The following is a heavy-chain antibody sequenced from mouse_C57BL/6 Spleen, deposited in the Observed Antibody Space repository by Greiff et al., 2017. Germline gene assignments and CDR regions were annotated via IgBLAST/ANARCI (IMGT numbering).Heavy chain of an antibody. Sequence: QVQLQQPGAELVIPGASVKLSCKASGYTFTSYWMHWVKQRPGQGLEWIGEIDPSDSYTNYNQKFKGKSTLTVDKSSSTAYMQLSSLTSEDSAVYYCARKLEAYWGQGTLVTVSA. CDR1: GYTFTSYW. D-gene: IGHD1-3*01. J-gene: IGHJ3*01. CDR2: IDPSDSYT. V-gene: IGHV1-69*01. CDR3: ARKLEAY.